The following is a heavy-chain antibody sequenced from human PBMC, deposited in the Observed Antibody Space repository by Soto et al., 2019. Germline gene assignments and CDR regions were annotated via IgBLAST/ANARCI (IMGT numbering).Heavy chain of an antibody. CDR2: IYYSGST. V-gene: IGHV4-59*01. CDR3: ARDNHYGEQAFDI. J-gene: IGHJ3*02. Sequence: SETLSLTCTVSGGSISSYYWSWIRQPPGKGLEWIGYIYYSGSTNNNPSLKSRDTISVDTSKNQFSLKLSSVTAADTAVYYCARDNHYGEQAFDIWGQGTMVTVSS. CDR1: GGSISSYY. D-gene: IGHD4-17*01.